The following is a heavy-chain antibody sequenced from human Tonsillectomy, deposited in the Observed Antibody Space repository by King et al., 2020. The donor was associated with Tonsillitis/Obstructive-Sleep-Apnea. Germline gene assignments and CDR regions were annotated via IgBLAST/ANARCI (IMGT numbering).Heavy chain of an antibody. CDR1: GFRFGDYA. Sequence: VQLVESGGGLVQPGRSLKLSCTASGFRFGDYAMSWVRQAPGKGLEWVSFIRSKPYGGTLEYAASVKGRFTISRDDSRSIAYLQMNSLKTEDTAIYYCTRERMIAPYGMDVWGQGTTVTVSS. CDR2: IRSKPYGGTL. V-gene: IGHV3-49*04. J-gene: IGHJ6*02. CDR3: TRERMIAPYGMDV. D-gene: IGHD3-22*01.